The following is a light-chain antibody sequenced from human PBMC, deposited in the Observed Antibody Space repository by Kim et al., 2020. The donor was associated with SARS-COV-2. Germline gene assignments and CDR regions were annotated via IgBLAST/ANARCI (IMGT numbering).Light chain of an antibody. CDR1: TSNIGSGYY. CDR3: QSYDSSLSGWV. Sequence: QRGTISCTGSTSNIGSGYYVYWYQPLPGTAPKLLMYDNNYRPSGVPARFSAAKSGTSASLAITGLQAEDEADYYCQSYDSSLSGWVFGGGTKLTVL. V-gene: IGLV1-40*01. CDR2: DNN. J-gene: IGLJ3*02.